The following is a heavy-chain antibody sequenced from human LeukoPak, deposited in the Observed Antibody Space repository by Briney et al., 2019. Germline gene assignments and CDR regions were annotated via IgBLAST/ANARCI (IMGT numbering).Heavy chain of an antibody. CDR3: ARGFLYYFDY. J-gene: IGHJ4*02. CDR2: INHSGST. D-gene: IGHD2/OR15-2a*01. V-gene: IGHV4-34*01. Sequence: PSETLSLTCAVYGGSFNGYYWSWIRQPPGKGLEWIGEINHSGSTNYNPSLKSRVTISVDTSKNQFSLKLSSVTAADTAVYYCARGFLYYFDYWGQGTLVTVSP. CDR1: GGSFNGYY.